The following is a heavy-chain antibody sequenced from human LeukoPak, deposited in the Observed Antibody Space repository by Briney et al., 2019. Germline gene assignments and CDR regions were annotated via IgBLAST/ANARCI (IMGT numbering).Heavy chain of an antibody. Sequence: PGGSLRLSCAASGFTFSSYAMSWVRQAPGKGLEWVSGFSASGGSTYSADSVKGRFSISRDNSKNTLYLQMNSLRAEDTAVYYCAKGLNSGNYYDAFDIWGQGTLVTVSS. CDR1: GFTFSSYA. CDR3: AKGLNSGNYYDAFDI. CDR2: FSASGGST. V-gene: IGHV3-23*01. J-gene: IGHJ3*02. D-gene: IGHD1-26*01.